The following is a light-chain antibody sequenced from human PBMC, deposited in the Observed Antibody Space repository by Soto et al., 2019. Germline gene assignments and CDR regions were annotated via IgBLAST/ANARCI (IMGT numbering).Light chain of an antibody. J-gene: IGLJ1*01. CDR3: WSYAGNNPYV. V-gene: IGLV2-11*01. CDR2: DVS. CDR1: SSDVGGYNY. Sequence: QSVLTQPRSVSGSPGQSVTISCTGTSSDVGGYNYVSWYQQHPGKAPKLMIYDVSKRPSGVPDRFSGSKSGNTASLTISGLQAEDEADYYCWSYAGNNPYVFGTGSK.